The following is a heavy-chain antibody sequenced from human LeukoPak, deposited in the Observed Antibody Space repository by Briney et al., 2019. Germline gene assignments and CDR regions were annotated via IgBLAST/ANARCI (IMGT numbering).Heavy chain of an antibody. CDR3: ARERRYYGSGSYTYYHYYMDV. J-gene: IGHJ6*03. D-gene: IGHD3-10*01. V-gene: IGHV1-18*01. CDR2: ISAYNGNT. CDR1: GYTFTSYG. Sequence: ASVKVSCKASGYTFTSYGISWVRQAPGQGLEWMGWISAYNGNTNYAQKLQGRVTMTTDTSTSTAYMELRSLRSDDTAVYYCARERRYYGSGSYTYYHYYMDVWGKGTTVTVSS.